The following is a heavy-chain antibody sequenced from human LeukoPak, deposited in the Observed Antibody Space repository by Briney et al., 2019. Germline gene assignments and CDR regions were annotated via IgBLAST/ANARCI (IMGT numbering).Heavy chain of an antibody. V-gene: IGHV1-46*03. CDR2: INPSGGST. D-gene: IGHD3-3*01. CDR3: ARKGGDYDLWSAMDV. CDR1: GYTFTSYY. J-gene: IGHJ6*04. Sequence: GASVKVSCKASGYTFTSYYMHWVRQAPGRGLEWMGIINPSGGSTSYAQKFQGRVTMTRDTSTSTVYMELSSLRSEDTAVYYCARKGGDYDLWSAMDVWGKGTTVTVSS.